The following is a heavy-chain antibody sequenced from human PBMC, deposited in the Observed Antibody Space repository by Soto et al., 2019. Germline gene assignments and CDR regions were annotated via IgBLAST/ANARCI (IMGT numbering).Heavy chain of an antibody. CDR2: ISGSGGST. J-gene: IGHJ4*02. Sequence: GGSLRLSCAASGFTFSSYAMSWVRQAPGKGLEWVSAISGSGGSTYYADSVKGRFTISRDNSKNTLYLQMNSLTAEDTAVYYCAKAKSSIIVVVPAAMAYWGQGTLVTVSS. CDR1: GFTFSSYA. V-gene: IGHV3-23*01. CDR3: AKAKSSIIVVVPAAMAY. D-gene: IGHD2-2*01.